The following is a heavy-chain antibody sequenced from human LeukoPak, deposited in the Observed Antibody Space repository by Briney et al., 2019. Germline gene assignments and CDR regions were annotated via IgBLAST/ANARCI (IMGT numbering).Heavy chain of an antibody. V-gene: IGHV4-61*01. D-gene: IGHD3-16*01. CDR3: ARVSYVWGSYSGSDFDY. Sequence: SHTLSLTCTVSGGSLSSGSYYWRWLRQPPGTGLEWLGYIYYSGSTKYNPSLKSRVTISVDTSKNQFSLKLSSVTAADTAVYYCARVSYVWGSYSGSDFDYWGQGTLVTVSS. CDR2: IYYSGST. CDR1: GGSLSSGSYY. J-gene: IGHJ4*02.